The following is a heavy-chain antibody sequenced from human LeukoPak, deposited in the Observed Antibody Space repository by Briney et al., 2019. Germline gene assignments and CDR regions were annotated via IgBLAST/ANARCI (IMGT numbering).Heavy chain of an antibody. V-gene: IGHV3-15*01. CDR3: STVRYCSGGSCVGGMDV. J-gene: IGHJ6*02. CDR1: GFTFSYDW. Sequence: GGSLRLSCAASGFTFSYDWMTWVRQAPGKGLEWVGRIKSKTDGGTTDYAAPVKGRFIISRDDSKNTLYLQMNSLKTEDTAVYYCSTVRYCSGGSCVGGMDVWGQGTAVTVSS. CDR2: IKSKTDGGTT. D-gene: IGHD2-15*01.